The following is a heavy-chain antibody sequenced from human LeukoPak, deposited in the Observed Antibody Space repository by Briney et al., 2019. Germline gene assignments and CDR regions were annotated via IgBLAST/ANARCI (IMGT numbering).Heavy chain of an antibody. Sequence: SETLSLTCTVSGGSISSYYWSWIRQPPGKGLEWIGYIYYSGSTNYNPSLKSRVTISVDTSKNQFSLKLISVTAADTAVYYCARDSAWKSDYYYDSSGYSNDAFDIWGQGTMVTVSS. CDR1: GGSISSYY. CDR2: IYYSGST. J-gene: IGHJ3*02. D-gene: IGHD3-22*01. CDR3: ARDSAWKSDYYYDSSGYSNDAFDI. V-gene: IGHV4-59*01.